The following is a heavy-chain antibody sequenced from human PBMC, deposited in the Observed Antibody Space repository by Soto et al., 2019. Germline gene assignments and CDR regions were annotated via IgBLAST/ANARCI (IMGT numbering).Heavy chain of an antibody. CDR2: INPNSGVT. J-gene: IGHJ4*02. D-gene: IGHD2-21*01. CDR1: GYTFTGYF. V-gene: IGHV1-2*02. Sequence: AASVKVSCKASGYTFTGYFMHWVRQAPGQGLEWMGWINPNSGVTNSAQKFQGRVTMTRDTSISTAYMELSRLGSDDTAVYYCAREGVGITQYYFDHWGQGTLVTVSS. CDR3: AREGVGITQYYFDH.